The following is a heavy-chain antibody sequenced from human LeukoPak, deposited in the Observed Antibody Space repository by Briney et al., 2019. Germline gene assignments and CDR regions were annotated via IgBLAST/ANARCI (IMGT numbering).Heavy chain of an antibody. V-gene: IGHV3-23*01. CDR3: AKDLLGGITMIVLPFDY. CDR1: GFTFSSYA. J-gene: IGHJ4*02. D-gene: IGHD3-22*01. CDR2: ISGSGGST. Sequence: GGSLRLSCAASGFTFSSYAMSWVRQAPGKGLEWVSAISGSGGSTYYADSVKGRFTISRDISKNTLYLQMNSLRAEDTAVYYCAKDLLGGITMIVLPFDYWGQGTLVTVSS.